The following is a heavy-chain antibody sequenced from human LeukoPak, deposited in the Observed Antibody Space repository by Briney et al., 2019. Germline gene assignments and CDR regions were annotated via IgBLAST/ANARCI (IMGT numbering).Heavy chain of an antibody. J-gene: IGHJ3*02. Sequence: GRSLRLSCAASGFTFSSYGMHWVRQAPGKGLEWVAVIWYDGCNKYYADSVKGRFAISRDNSKNTLYLQMNSLRAEDTAVYYCARGNWNPDAFDIWGQGTMVTVSS. CDR1: GFTFSSYG. CDR3: ARGNWNPDAFDI. D-gene: IGHD1-1*01. V-gene: IGHV3-33*01. CDR2: IWYDGCNK.